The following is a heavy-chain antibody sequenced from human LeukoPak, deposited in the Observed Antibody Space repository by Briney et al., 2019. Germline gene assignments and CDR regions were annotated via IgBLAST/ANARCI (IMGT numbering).Heavy chain of an antibody. CDR1: GFSFSSYA. V-gene: IGHV3-23*01. CDR3: AKDLMHYDSSGYADH. Sequence: PGGSLRLSCAASGFSFSSYAMSWVRQAPGKGLEWVSEVSDSGGSTYSAGSVKGRFTISRDNSKNTLYLQMNSLRAEDTAVYYCAKDLMHYDSSGYADHWGQGILVTVSS. J-gene: IGHJ5*02. D-gene: IGHD3-22*01. CDR2: VSDSGGST.